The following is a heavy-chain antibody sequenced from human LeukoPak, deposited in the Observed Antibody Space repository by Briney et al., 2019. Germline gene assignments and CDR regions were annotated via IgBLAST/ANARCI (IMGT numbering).Heavy chain of an antibody. CDR3: ARGGRSRGSMSFYYMDV. V-gene: IGHV3-48*01. D-gene: IGHD3-10*01. J-gene: IGHJ6*03. Sequence: GGSLGLSCAASGFTFSSYSMNWVRQAPGKGLEWVSYISSSSSTIYYADSVKGRFTISRDNAKNSLYLQMNSLRAEDTAVYYCARGGRSRGSMSFYYMDVWGKGATVTVSS. CDR1: GFTFSSYS. CDR2: ISSSSSTI.